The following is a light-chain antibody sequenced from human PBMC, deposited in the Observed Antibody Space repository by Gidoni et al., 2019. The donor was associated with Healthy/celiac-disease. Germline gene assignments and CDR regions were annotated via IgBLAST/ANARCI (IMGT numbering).Light chain of an antibody. CDR2: AGS. Sequence: DIPMTQSPSSLSASVGDRVTITSRASQSISRALNWYHQKPGKAPKRLIYAGSSLQSGVPSRFSGRGAGKDFTLTISRLQAEEFATYYWQQSYSTPTWTFRQGTQGGNQT. V-gene: IGKV1-39*01. J-gene: IGKJ1*01. CDR3: QQSYSTPTWT. CDR1: QSISRA.